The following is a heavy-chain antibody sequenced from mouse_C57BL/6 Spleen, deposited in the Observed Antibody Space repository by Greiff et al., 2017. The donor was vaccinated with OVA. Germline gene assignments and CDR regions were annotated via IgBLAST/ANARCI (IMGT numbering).Heavy chain of an antibody. CDR2: IDPSDSYT. CDR1: GYTFTSYW. Sequence: QVQLQQPGAELVMPGASVKLSCKASGYTFTSYWMHWVKQRPGQGLEWIGEIDPSDSYTNYNQKFKGKSTLTVDKSSSTAYMQLSSLTSEDSAVYYCARSDPFADWGQGTLVTVSA. J-gene: IGHJ3*01. CDR3: ARSDPFAD. V-gene: IGHV1-69*01.